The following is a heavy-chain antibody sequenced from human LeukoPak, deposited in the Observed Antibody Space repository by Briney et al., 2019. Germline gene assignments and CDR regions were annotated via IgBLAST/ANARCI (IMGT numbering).Heavy chain of an antibody. CDR2: IKPDGSDR. CDR3: ARGGHRQKEF. CDR1: GFTFSNYW. Sequence: PGGSLRLSCAPSGFTFSNYWMTWVRQSPGKGLEWVAIIKPDGSDRYSVDSEKGRFTVSRDNAKNSLYLQMSSLRAEDTAVYYCARGGHRQKEFWGQGTLVTVSS. J-gene: IGHJ4*02. D-gene: IGHD3-10*01. V-gene: IGHV3-7*01.